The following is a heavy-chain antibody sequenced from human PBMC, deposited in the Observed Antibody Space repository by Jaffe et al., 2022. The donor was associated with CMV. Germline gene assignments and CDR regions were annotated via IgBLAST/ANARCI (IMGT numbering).Heavy chain of an antibody. CDR1: GDSINNYY. Sequence: QVQLQESGPGLVKPSETLSLTCAVSGDSINNYYWSWIRQPPGKGLEWIGYIYYTGTTNYNPSFKNRVTISVDMSKNQFSLNLGSVTAADTAMYYCAKTSHYYDSSGYYDASNIWGQGTMITVSS. CDR2: IYYTGTT. D-gene: IGHD3-22*01. J-gene: IGHJ3*02. V-gene: IGHV4-59*08. CDR3: AKTSHYYDSSGYYDASNI.